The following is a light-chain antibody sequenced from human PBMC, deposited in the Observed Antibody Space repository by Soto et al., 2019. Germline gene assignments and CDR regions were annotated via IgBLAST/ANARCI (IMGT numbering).Light chain of an antibody. V-gene: IGLV2-14*01. Sequence: QSALTQPASVSGSPGQSITISCTGTSSDVGGYNFVSWYQQHPGKAPRLIIYEVSSRPSGVSYRFSGSKSGNTASLTISGRQAEDEDDYYCSSYTLRNTLVLFGGGTKVTVL. J-gene: IGLJ3*02. CDR1: SSDVGGYNF. CDR2: EVS. CDR3: SSYTLRNTLVL.